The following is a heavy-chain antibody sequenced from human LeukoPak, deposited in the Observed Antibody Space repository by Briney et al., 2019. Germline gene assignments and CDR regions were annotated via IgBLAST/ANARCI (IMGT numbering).Heavy chain of an antibody. CDR3: ARDNGWGYYFDY. Sequence: GGSLRLSCAASGFTFSSYSMNWVRQAPGKGLEWVSSISSSSSYIYYADSVKGRFTISRDNAKNSLYLQMNSLRAEDTAVYYCARDNGWGYYFDYWGQGTLVTVSS. D-gene: IGHD3-16*01. CDR2: ISSSSSYI. V-gene: IGHV3-21*01. CDR1: GFTFSSYS. J-gene: IGHJ4*02.